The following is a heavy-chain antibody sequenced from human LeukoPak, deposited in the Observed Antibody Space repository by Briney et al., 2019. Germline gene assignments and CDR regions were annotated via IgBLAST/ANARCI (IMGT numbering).Heavy chain of an antibody. CDR2: MNPNSGNT. Sequence: ASVKVSCKASGYTFTSYDINWVRQATGQGLEWMGWMNPNSGNTGYAQKFQGRVTITRNTSISTAYMELSSLRSEDTAVYYCARGARARAAADYYYYMDVWGKGTTVTVSS. D-gene: IGHD6-13*01. V-gene: IGHV1-8*03. CDR3: ARGARARAAADYYYYMDV. CDR1: GYTFTSYD. J-gene: IGHJ6*03.